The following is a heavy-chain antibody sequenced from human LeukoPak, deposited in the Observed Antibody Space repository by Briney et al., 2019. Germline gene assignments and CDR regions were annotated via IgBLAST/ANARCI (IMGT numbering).Heavy chain of an antibody. V-gene: IGHV4-39*07. CDR2: ISYSGGT. CDR3: ARYWLGSGY. D-gene: IGHD3-10*01. J-gene: IGHJ4*02. Sequence: SETLSLTCTVSGASVSSTTYDWGWIRQPPGKGLEWIGSISYSGGTYYNPSLKSRVTISVDTSKNQFSLKLSSVTAAETAVYYCARYWLGSGYWGQGTLVTVSS. CDR1: GASVSSTTYD.